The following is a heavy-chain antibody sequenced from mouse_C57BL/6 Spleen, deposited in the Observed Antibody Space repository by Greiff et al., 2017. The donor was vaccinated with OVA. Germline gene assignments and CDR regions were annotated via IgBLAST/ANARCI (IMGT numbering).Heavy chain of an antibody. CDR3: ARVITTVVATSRYWYFDV. CDR1: GFTFSSYA. D-gene: IGHD1-1*01. J-gene: IGHJ1*03. Sequence: EVQGVESGGGLVKPGGSLKLSCAASGFTFSSYAMSWVRQTPEKRLEWVATISDGGSYTYYPDNVKGRFTISRDNAKNNLYLQMSHLKSEDTAMYYCARVITTVVATSRYWYFDVWGTGTTVTVSS. V-gene: IGHV5-4*01. CDR2: ISDGGSYT.